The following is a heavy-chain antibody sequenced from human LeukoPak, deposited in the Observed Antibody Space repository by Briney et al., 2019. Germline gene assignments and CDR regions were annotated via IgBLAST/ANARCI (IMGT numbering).Heavy chain of an antibody. J-gene: IGHJ4*02. Sequence: SETLSLTCTVSGDSISSGTYNWTWIRQPAGKRLEWIGRMTISGTSSYHPSLRSRVTISVDTSKNQFSLKLSSVTAADTAVYYCARVGMNGKFDYWGQGTLVTVSS. D-gene: IGHD1-1*01. CDR2: MTISGTS. CDR3: ARVGMNGKFDY. CDR1: GDSISSGTYN. V-gene: IGHV4-61*02.